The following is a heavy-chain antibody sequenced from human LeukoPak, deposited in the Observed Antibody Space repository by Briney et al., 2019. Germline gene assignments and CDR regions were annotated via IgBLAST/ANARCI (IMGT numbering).Heavy chain of an antibody. Sequence: SETLSLTCTVSGDSISGSTYYWGWIRQSPGKGLEWIGSMYYSGSTYYNPSLKSRVTISVDTSKNRFSLELTSVTAADTAIYYCARHPYSSGWYADYWGQGTLVTVSS. CDR3: ARHPYSSGWYADY. CDR1: GDSISGSTYY. V-gene: IGHV4-39*01. CDR2: MYYSGST. D-gene: IGHD6-19*01. J-gene: IGHJ4*02.